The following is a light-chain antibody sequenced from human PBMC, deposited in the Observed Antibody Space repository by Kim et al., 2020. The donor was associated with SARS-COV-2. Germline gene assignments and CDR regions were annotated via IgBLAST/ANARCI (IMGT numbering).Light chain of an antibody. J-gene: IGKJ3*01. Sequence: ASVGHRVTITCRARQGIKYYFAWYQQKPGKVPKLLIYAASTLQPGVPSRFSGSGSGTDFTLTISSLQPEDVATYYCQNYDSDPLTFGPGTKVDIK. CDR3: QNYDSDPLT. CDR2: AAS. V-gene: IGKV1-27*01. CDR1: QGIKYY.